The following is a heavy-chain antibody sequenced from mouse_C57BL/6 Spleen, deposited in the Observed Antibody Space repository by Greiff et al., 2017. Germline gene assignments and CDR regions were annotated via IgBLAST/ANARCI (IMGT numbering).Heavy chain of an antibody. J-gene: IGHJ4*01. Sequence: EVQVVESGEGLVKPGGSLKLSCAASGFTFSSYAMSWVRQTPEKRLEWVAYISSGGDYIYYADTVKGRFTISRDNARNTLYLQMSSLKSEDTAMYYCTRDNHYGSYYYAMDYWGQGTSVTGSS. V-gene: IGHV5-9-1*02. CDR1: GFTFSSYA. CDR2: ISSGGDYI. CDR3: TRDNHYGSYYYAMDY. D-gene: IGHD1-1*01.